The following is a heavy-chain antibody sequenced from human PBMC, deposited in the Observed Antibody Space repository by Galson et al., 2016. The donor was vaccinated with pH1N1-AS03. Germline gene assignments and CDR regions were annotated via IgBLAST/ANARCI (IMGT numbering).Heavy chain of an antibody. CDR3: AKDRVRLQVTESSAFDI. CDR1: GFTFSSYG. CDR2: IRYDGSNT. D-gene: IGHD4-23*01. V-gene: IGHV3-30*02. Sequence: SLRLSCAASGFTFSSYGLHWIRQAPGEGLEWVTFIRYDGSNTYYVDSVRGRFTISRDNSKNMLYLQMNSLRAEGSAAYYCAKDRVRLQVTESSAFDIWGQGTMVTVS. J-gene: IGHJ3*02.